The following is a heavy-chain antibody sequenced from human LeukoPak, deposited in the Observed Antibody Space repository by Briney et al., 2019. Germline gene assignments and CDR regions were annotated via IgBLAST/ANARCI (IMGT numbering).Heavy chain of an antibody. J-gene: IGHJ6*03. D-gene: IGHD6-6*01. CDR1: GYTFTGYY. V-gene: IGHV1-2*02. Sequence: ASVKVSCKAYGYTFTGYYMHWVRQPPGQGLEWMGWINPNSGGTNYAQKFQGRVTMTRDTSISTAYMELSRLRSDDTAVYYCARAGAAHRYYYYMDVWGKGTTVTVSS. CDR2: INPNSGGT. CDR3: ARAGAAHRYYYYMDV.